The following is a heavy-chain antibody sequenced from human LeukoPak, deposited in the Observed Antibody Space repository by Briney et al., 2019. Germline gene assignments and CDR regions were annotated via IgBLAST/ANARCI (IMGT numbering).Heavy chain of an antibody. D-gene: IGHD4-17*01. CDR2: IYYSGST. J-gene: IGHJ6*03. CDR3: AMTTVTTAYYYYYYMDV. Sequence: PSETLSLTCTVSGGSISSSRYYWGWIRQPPGKGLEWIGSIYYSGSTYYNPSLKSRVTISVDTSKNQFSLKLSSVTAADTAVYYCAMTTVTTAYYYYYYMDVWGKGTTVTVSS. V-gene: IGHV4-39*07. CDR1: GGSISSSRYY.